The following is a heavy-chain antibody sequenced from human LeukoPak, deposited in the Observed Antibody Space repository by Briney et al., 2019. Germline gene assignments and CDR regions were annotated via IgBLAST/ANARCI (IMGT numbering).Heavy chain of an antibody. CDR2: ISACNGNT. Sequence: ASVKVSCKASGYTFTSYGISWVRQAPGQGLEWMGWISACNGNTNYAQKLQGRVTMTTDTSTSTAYMELRSLRSDDTAVYYCARDLRSDIVVVVAATWYYYYGMDVWGQGTTVTVSS. D-gene: IGHD2-15*01. CDR1: GYTFTSYG. J-gene: IGHJ6*02. CDR3: ARDLRSDIVVVVAATWYYYYGMDV. V-gene: IGHV1-18*01.